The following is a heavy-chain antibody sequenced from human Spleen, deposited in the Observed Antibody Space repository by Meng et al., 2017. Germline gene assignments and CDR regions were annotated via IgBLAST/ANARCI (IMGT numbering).Heavy chain of an antibody. J-gene: IGHJ5*02. V-gene: IGHV4-31*03. CDR1: CGSISSGGYY. CDR3: ARINRRSLPGFDP. D-gene: IGHD2-8*02. CDR2: IYYSGST. Sequence: QVQLQGAGAGLVEPSQTLSLTCTVSCGSISSGGYYWSWIRQHPGKGLEWIGYIYYSGSTYYNPSHKSRVTISVDTSKNQFSLKLSSVTAADTAVYYCARINRRSLPGFDPWGQGTLVTVSS.